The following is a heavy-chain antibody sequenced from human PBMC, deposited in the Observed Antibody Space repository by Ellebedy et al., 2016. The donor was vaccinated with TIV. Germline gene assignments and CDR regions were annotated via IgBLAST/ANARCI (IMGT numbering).Heavy chain of an antibody. CDR3: ARGSIAVRQDSFDY. J-gene: IGHJ4*02. D-gene: IGHD6-19*01. CDR2: IYTSGST. Sequence: SETLSLTXTVSGGSISSYYWSWIRQPAGKGLEWIGRIYTSGSTNYNPSLKSRVTMSVDTSKNQFSLKLSSVTAADTAVYYCARGSIAVRQDSFDYWGQGTLVTVSS. V-gene: IGHV4-4*07. CDR1: GGSISSYY.